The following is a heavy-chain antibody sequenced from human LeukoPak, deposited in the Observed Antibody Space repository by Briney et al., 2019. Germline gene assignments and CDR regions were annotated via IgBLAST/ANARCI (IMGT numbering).Heavy chain of an antibody. CDR3: AKAPGGIVGY. J-gene: IGHJ4*02. CDR1: GFTFSSYA. Sequence: GGPLRLSCAASGFTFSSYAMQWVRQAPGKGLEWVAVISYDGTNKYYADSVKGRFTISRDNSKNTLYLQMNSLRAEDTAVYYCAKAPGGIVGYWGQGTLVTVSS. CDR2: ISYDGTNK. D-gene: IGHD3-16*01. V-gene: IGHV3-30*18.